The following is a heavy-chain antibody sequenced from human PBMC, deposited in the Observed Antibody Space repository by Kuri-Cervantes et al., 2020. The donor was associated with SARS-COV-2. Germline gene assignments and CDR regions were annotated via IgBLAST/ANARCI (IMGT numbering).Heavy chain of an antibody. D-gene: IGHD3-16*01. CDR3: ARLDYLD. CDR1: GCTFRYYS. J-gene: IGHJ4*02. V-gene: IGHV3-48*02. Sequence: GESLKISCAASGCTFRYYSLNWVRQAPGKGLEWVSYISGSSRTTFSAESVKGRFTITGDNAKTSLYLQMNCLRDEDTTVYYCARLDYLDWGQGTLVTVSS. CDR2: ISGSSRTT.